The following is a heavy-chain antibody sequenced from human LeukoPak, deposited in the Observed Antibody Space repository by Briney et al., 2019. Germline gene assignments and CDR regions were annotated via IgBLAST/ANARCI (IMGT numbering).Heavy chain of an antibody. CDR3: AKDFYDNSGSRYDY. Sequence: GGSLRLSCAASGFTFSDYYMSWVRQAPGVGLEWVSAIDGGGGSTWHADSVKGRFTISRDNSKNTLYMQMNSLRAEDTAVYYCAKDFYDNSGSRYDYWGQGTLVTVSS. CDR2: IDGGGGST. CDR1: GFTFSDYY. D-gene: IGHD3-22*01. V-gene: IGHV3-23*01. J-gene: IGHJ4*02.